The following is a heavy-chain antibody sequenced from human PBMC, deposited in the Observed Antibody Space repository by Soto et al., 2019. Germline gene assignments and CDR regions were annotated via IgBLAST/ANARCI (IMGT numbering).Heavy chain of an antibody. J-gene: IGHJ6*02. CDR1: GYTFTSYD. V-gene: IGHV1-8*01. CDR3: ARGETTAVWSGYFYYYYGMDV. CDR2: MNPNSGNT. Sequence: ASVKVSCKASGYTFTSYDINWVRQATGQGLEWMGWMNPNSGNTGYAQKFQGRVTMTRNTSISTAYMELSSLRSEDTAVYYCARGETTAVWSGYFYYYYGMDVWGQGTTVTVSS. D-gene: IGHD3-3*01.